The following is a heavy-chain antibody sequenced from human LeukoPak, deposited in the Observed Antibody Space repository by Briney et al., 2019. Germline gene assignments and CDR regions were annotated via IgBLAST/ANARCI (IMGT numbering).Heavy chain of an antibody. J-gene: IGHJ6*02. CDR1: GFTVSSNY. V-gene: IGHV3-53*04. CDR3: ARDLLVFYGMDV. Sequence: GGSLTLSCAASGFTVSSNYMSWVRQAPGKGLEWVSVIYSGGSTYYADSVKGRFTISRHNSKNTLYLQMNSPRAEDTAVYDCARDLLVFYGMDVWGQGTTVTVSS. CDR2: IYSGGST. D-gene: IGHD2-15*01.